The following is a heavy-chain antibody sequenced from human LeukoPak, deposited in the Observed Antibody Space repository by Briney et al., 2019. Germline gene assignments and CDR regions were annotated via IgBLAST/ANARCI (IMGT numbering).Heavy chain of an antibody. J-gene: IGHJ4*02. CDR3: ARTYKILTGFSTACDS. Sequence: ASVKVSCKTSGYTFTNYGVTWVRQAPGQGLEWMGWISGHNGNTNYVQEVQDRVTMTTDTSTSTAYMELRSLRSDDTAVYYCARTYKILTGFSTACDSWGQGTLITVSS. CDR2: ISGHNGNT. D-gene: IGHD3-9*01. CDR1: GYTFTNYG. V-gene: IGHV1-18*01.